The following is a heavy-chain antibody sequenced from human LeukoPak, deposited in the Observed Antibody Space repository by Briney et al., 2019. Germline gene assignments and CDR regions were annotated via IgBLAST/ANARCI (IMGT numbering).Heavy chain of an antibody. Sequence: GGSLRLSCAASGFTFNSYAMNWVRQAPGKGLEWVAAISGSGGGTYYADSVEGRFTISRDNSKNTLYLQMTSLRAEDTAVYYCARDNSGYAEFDFWGQGTLVTVSS. CDR3: ARDNSGYAEFDF. CDR1: GFTFNSYA. V-gene: IGHV3-23*01. J-gene: IGHJ4*02. CDR2: ISGSGGGT. D-gene: IGHD3-22*01.